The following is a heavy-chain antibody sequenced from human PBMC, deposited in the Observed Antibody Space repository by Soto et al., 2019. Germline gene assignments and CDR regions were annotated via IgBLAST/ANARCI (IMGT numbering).Heavy chain of an antibody. Sequence: WASGKVSCNASGVTFSSYAMSWVRRARGQGLEWMGGIIPIFGTANYAQKFQGRVTITADESTSTAYMELSSLRSEDTAVYYCARDARRRDGYNEGGMDVWGQGTTVTVSS. CDR1: GVTFSSYA. CDR2: IIPIFGTA. V-gene: IGHV1-69*13. CDR3: ARDARRRDGYNEGGMDV. J-gene: IGHJ6*02. D-gene: IGHD5-12*01.